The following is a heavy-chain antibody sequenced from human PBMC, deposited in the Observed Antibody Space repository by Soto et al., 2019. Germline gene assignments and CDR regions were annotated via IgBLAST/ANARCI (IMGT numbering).Heavy chain of an antibody. J-gene: IGHJ6*02. D-gene: IGHD6-6*01. CDR3: ARDPKKYSSSLSGSRYYYYSGMDV. CDR2: LSYDGSNK. CDR1: GFTFSSYA. V-gene: IGHV3-30-3*01. Sequence: PAGSLRLSCAAPGFTFSSYAMHWVRQARGKGLEGVALLSYDGSNKYYADSVKGRFTNSRDNSKNTLYLQMNSLRAEDTAVYYCARDPKKYSSSLSGSRYYYYSGMDVWGQGTTVTVSS.